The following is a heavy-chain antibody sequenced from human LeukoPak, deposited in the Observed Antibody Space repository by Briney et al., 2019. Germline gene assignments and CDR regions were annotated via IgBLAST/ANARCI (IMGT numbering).Heavy chain of an antibody. V-gene: IGHV4-59*01. J-gene: IGHJ4*02. CDR3: ARLGDYNQKAAFDY. D-gene: IGHD4-17*01. CDR2: IYYSGST. CDR1: GGSISSYY. Sequence: SETLSLTCTVSGGSISSYYWSWIRQPPGKGLEWIGYIYYSGSTNYNPSLKSRVTISVDTSKNQFSLKLSSVTAADTAVYYCARLGDYNQKAAFDYWGQGTLVTVSS.